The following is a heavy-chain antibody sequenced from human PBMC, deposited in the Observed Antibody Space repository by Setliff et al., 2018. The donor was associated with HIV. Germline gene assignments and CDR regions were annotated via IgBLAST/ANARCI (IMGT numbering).Heavy chain of an antibody. Sequence: SETLSLTCIVSGGSISSGGYYWTWIRQYPGKGLEWIGYIYYTGSTYYNPSLKSRLTMSVDASKNQFSLKLTSVTAADTAVYYCARDTTDWFDPWGQGTLVTVSS. D-gene: IGHD4-17*01. CDR3: ARDTTDWFDP. J-gene: IGHJ5*02. CDR1: GGSISSGGYY. V-gene: IGHV4-31*03. CDR2: IYYTGST.